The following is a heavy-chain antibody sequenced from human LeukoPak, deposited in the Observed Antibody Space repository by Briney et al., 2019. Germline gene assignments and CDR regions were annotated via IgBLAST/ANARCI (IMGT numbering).Heavy chain of an antibody. J-gene: IGHJ4*02. CDR2: IKGDGSRA. V-gene: IGHV3-74*01. D-gene: IGHD2-2*03. CDR1: GFTFSSYV. CDR3: ARDGYLAPVIAYLDY. Sequence: GGSLRLSCAASGFTFSSYVMHWVRQTPGKGLEGVGQIKGDGSRAYYADSVKGRFTISRDNAKNTVYLQLNSLRAEDTAVYYCARDGYLAPVIAYLDYWGRGTRVSVSS.